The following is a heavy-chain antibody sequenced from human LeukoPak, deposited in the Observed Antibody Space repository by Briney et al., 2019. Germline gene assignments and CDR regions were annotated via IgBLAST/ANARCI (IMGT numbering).Heavy chain of an antibody. J-gene: IGHJ5*02. Sequence: SATLSLTYTVSGGSISSYYWSWIRQPPGKGLEWSGYIYYSGSTNYNPSLKSRVTISVDTSKNQLSLKLSSVTAADTAVYYCASVYSSRTYWFDPWGQGTLVTVSS. V-gene: IGHV4-59*01. CDR1: GGSISSYY. CDR2: IYYSGST. D-gene: IGHD6-13*01. CDR3: ASVYSSRTYWFDP.